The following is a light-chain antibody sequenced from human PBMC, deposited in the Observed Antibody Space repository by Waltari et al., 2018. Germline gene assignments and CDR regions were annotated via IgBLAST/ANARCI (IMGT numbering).Light chain of an antibody. Sequence: DIQMTQSPSSRSASVGDRVTITCQASKDKSIYLNWYQQKPGKAPKLLIYDASNLQTGVPSRFSGSGSGTDFTFTISSLQPEDIATYYCQQYDNLPLTFGGGTGVEIK. CDR1: KDKSIY. CDR3: QQYDNLPLT. V-gene: IGKV1-33*01. J-gene: IGKJ4*01. CDR2: DAS.